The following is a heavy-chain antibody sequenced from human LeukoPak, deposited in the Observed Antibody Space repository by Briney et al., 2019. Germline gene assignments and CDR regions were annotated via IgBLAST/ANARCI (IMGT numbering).Heavy chain of an antibody. D-gene: IGHD3-10*01. Sequence: EASVKVSCKTSGYSFTDYYMHWVRQAPGQGLEWMGWINPNSGGTNFAQRFQDRVTMTRDTSISTAYMELSRLRSDDTAVYYCARAYSGSILHFDYWGQGTLVTVSS. V-gene: IGHV1-2*02. CDR3: ARAYSGSILHFDY. J-gene: IGHJ4*02. CDR1: GYSFTDYY. CDR2: INPNSGGT.